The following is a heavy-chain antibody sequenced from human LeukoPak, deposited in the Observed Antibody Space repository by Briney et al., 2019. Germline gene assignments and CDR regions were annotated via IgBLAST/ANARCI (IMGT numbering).Heavy chain of an antibody. V-gene: IGHV3-23*01. Sequence: GGSLRLSCAASGFTFSNYAMSWVRQAPGKGLEWVSAISGTGGSTYYADSVKGRFTISRDNAKNSLYLQMNSLRAEDTAVYNCARDWSRPGPWGQGTLVTVSS. J-gene: IGHJ5*02. CDR2: ISGTGGST. CDR1: GFTFSNYA. CDR3: ARDWSRPGP. D-gene: IGHD1-14*01.